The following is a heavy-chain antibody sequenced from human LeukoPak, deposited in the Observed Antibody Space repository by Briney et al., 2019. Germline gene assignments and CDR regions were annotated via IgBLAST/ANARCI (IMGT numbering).Heavy chain of an antibody. V-gene: IGHV3-33*01. CDR3: ARDYYDSSGYFDY. J-gene: IGHJ4*02. D-gene: IGHD3-22*01. Sequence: GGSLRLPCAASGFTFSSYGMHWVRQAPGKGLEWVAVIWYDGSNKYYADSVKGRFTISRDNSKNTLYLQMNSLRAEDTAVYYCARDYYDSSGYFDYWGQGTLVTVSS. CDR1: GFTFSSYG. CDR2: IWYDGSNK.